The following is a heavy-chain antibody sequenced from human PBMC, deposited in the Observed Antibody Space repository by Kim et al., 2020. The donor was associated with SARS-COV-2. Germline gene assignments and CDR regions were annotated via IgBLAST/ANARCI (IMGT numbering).Heavy chain of an antibody. CDR3: ARGHYHTDGYSSGTGFNLDY. Sequence: SETLSLTCGVYGGSLSGFFWSWIRHPPRPGLGWIGEINHNESTNSNPSLARRVTTSVVASKTQFSLRLRPVTAAATAVDYCARGHYHTDGYSSGTGFNLDYWGQGVLVTVSS. CDR2: INHNEST. D-gene: IGHD2-21*01. V-gene: IGHV4-34*01. J-gene: IGHJ4*02. CDR1: GGSLSGFF.